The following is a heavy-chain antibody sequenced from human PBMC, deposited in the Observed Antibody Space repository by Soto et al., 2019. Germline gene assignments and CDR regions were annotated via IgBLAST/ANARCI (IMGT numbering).Heavy chain of an antibody. Sequence: HPGGSLRLSCAASGFTFSSYAMNWVRQAPGKGLEWVSVISGSGGSTCYADSVKGRFTISRDNSKNTLYLQMNSLRAEDTAVYYCASRSSGWYFDYWGQGTLVTVSS. J-gene: IGHJ4*02. CDR1: GFTFSSYA. V-gene: IGHV3-23*01. D-gene: IGHD6-19*01. CDR3: ASRSSGWYFDY. CDR2: ISGSGGST.